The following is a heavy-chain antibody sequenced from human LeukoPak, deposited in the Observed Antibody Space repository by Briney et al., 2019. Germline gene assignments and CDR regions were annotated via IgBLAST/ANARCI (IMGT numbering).Heavy chain of an antibody. CDR1: GYTFTSYS. J-gene: IGHJ4*02. D-gene: IGHD1-1*01. Sequence: ASVKVSCKASGYTFTSYSVHWVRQAPGQGLEWMGIINAGGGSTSSAQKFQARVTMTRDTSTSTVYMELSSLRSDDTAVYYCARAASGHTFNYWGQGTLVTVSS. CDR2: INAGGGST. V-gene: IGHV1-46*01. CDR3: ARAASGHTFNY.